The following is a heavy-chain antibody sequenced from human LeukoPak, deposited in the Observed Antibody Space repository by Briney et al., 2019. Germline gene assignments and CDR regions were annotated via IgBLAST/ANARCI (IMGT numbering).Heavy chain of an antibody. CDR2: INPNSGGT. J-gene: IGHJ4*02. V-gene: IGHV1-2*06. Sequence: GASVKVSCKASGYTFTGYYMHWVRQAPGQGLEWMGLINPNSGGTNYAQKFQGRVTMTRDTSISTAYMELSRLRSEDTAVYYCARNSGIAVADYWGQGTLVTVSS. D-gene: IGHD6-19*01. CDR1: GYTFTGYY. CDR3: ARNSGIAVADY.